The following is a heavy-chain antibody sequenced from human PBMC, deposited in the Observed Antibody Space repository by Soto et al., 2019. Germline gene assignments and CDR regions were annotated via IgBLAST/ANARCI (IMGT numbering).Heavy chain of an antibody. CDR3: AQSGYYDSSGYSQYYFDY. CDR1: GGTFSSYA. V-gene: IGHV1-69*01. CDR2: IIPIFGTA. D-gene: IGHD3-22*01. J-gene: IGHJ4*02. Sequence: QVQLVQSGAEVKKPGSSVKVSCKASGGTFSSYAISWVRQAPGQGLEWMGGIIPIFGTANYAQKFQGRVTITADESTSTAYMELSSLRSEDTAVYYCAQSGYYDSSGYSQYYFDYWGQVTLVTVSS.